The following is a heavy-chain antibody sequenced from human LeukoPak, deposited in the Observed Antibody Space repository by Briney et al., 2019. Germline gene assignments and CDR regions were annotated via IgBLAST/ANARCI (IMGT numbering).Heavy chain of an antibody. J-gene: IGHJ4*02. D-gene: IGHD2-2*02. V-gene: IGHV3-33*06. CDR3: AKDSIVVVPAAIFDY. CDR2: IWYDGSNK. Sequence: GGSLRLSCAASGFTFSSYGMHWVRQAPGKGLEWVAVIWYDGSNKYYADSVKGRFTISRDNSKNTLYLQMNSLRAEDTAVYYCAKDSIVVVPAAIFDYWGQGTLVTVSS. CDR1: GFTFSSYG.